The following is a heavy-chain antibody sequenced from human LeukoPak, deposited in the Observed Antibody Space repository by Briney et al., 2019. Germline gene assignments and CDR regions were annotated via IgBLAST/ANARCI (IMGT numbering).Heavy chain of an antibody. D-gene: IGHD3-22*01. V-gene: IGHV4-59*01. J-gene: IGHJ5*02. Sequence: SETLSLTCTVSGGSISSYYWSWIRQPPGKGLEWIGYIYYSGSTNYNPSLKSRVTISVDASKNQFSLKLSSVTAADTAVYYCARFCNYYDSSGYYYGFDPWGQGTLVTVSS. CDR2: IYYSGST. CDR3: ARFCNYYDSSGYYYGFDP. CDR1: GGSISSYY.